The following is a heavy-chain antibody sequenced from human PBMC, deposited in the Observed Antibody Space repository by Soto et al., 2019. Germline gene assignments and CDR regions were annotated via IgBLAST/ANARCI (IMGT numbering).Heavy chain of an antibody. D-gene: IGHD1-7*01. Sequence: QVQLVQSGAEEKKPGASVKVSCKASGYTFTSYAMHWVRQAPGQRLEWMGWINAGNGNTKYSQKFQGRVTITRDTSASTAYMELSSLRSEDTAVYYCAGDRVITGTTRWFDPLGQGTLVTVSS. CDR3: AGDRVITGTTRWFDP. V-gene: IGHV1-3*05. CDR2: INAGNGNT. CDR1: GYTFTSYA. J-gene: IGHJ5*02.